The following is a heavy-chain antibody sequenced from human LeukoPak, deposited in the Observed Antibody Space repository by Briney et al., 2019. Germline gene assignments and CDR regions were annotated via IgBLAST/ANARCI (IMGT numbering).Heavy chain of an antibody. CDR3: ARDDSSSSEKDAFDI. CDR2: IYSGGST. CDR1: GFTVSSNY. V-gene: IGHV3-53*01. Sequence: GGSLRLSCTASGFTVSSNYMSWVRQAPGKGLERVSVIYSGGSTYYADSVKGRFTISRDNSKNTLYLQMNSLRAEDTAVYYCARDDSSSSEKDAFDIWGQGTMVTVSS. J-gene: IGHJ3*02. D-gene: IGHD6-13*01.